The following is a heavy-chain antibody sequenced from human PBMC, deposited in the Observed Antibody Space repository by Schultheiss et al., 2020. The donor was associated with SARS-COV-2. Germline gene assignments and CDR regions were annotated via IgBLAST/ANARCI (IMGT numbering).Heavy chain of an antibody. D-gene: IGHD3-10*01. CDR2: IYHSGST. CDR3: AKGRGLGSYYAY. J-gene: IGHJ4*02. V-gene: IGHV4-34*01. CDR1: GGSFSGYY. Sequence: SETLSLTCAVYGGSFSGYYWSWIRQHPGKGLEWIGEIYHSGSTNYNPSLKSRVTISVDTSKNQFSLKLNSVTAADTAVYYCAKGRGLGSYYAYWGQGTLVTVSS.